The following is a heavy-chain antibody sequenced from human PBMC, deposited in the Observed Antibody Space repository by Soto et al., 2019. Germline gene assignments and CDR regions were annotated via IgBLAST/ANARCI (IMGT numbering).Heavy chain of an antibody. CDR3: ARGGHDNTYYYYMDV. V-gene: IGHV4-59*01. J-gene: IGHJ6*03. Sequence: SETLSLTCTVSGGSISSYYWSWIRQPPGKGLEWIGYIYYSGSTNYNPSLKSRVTISVDTSKNQFSLKLSSVTAADTAVYYCARGGHDNTYYYYMDVWGKGTTVTVSS. CDR1: GGSISSYY. CDR2: IYYSGST. D-gene: IGHD1-1*01.